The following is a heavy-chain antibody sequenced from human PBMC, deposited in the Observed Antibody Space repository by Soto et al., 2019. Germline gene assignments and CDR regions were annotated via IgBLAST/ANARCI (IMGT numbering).Heavy chain of an antibody. CDR2: IYYTGTT. V-gene: IGHV4-39*01. CDR3: GRGLDGRWLVIDS. Sequence: QLQMQESGPGLVKPSETLSLTCTVSGDSISSSSSYWGWIRQPPGKGLEWIGSIYYTGTTYYNPSLMSRVTITVDMSEKQFSLKLTSATAADTAVYYCGRGLDGRWLVIDSWGQGTLVTVSS. CDR1: GDSISSSSSY. J-gene: IGHJ4*02. D-gene: IGHD6-6*01.